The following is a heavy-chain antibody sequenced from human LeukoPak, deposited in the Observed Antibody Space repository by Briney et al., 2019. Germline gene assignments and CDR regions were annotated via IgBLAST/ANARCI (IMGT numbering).Heavy chain of an antibody. Sequence: AGGSLRLSCAASGFPFNTYGMNWVRQAPGKGLEWVAFVRYDGSNKYYADSVQGRFTISRDNSKDILSLQMTSLRAEDTAVYYCARRSGIAVAGAFDYWGQGTLVTVSS. CDR3: ARRSGIAVAGAFDY. D-gene: IGHD6-19*01. V-gene: IGHV3-30*02. CDR1: GFPFNTYG. J-gene: IGHJ4*02. CDR2: VRYDGSNK.